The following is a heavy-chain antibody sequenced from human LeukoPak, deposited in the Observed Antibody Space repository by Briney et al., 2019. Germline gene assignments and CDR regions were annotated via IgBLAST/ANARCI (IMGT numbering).Heavy chain of an antibody. Sequence: SETLSLTCAVYGGSFSGYYWSWIRQPPGKGLECIGEIHHSGSTNYNPSLKSRVTLSVDTSKNQFSLNLNSVTAADTAVYFCARESPKSGNYIGADAFDMWGQGTMVTVSS. CDR3: ARESPKSGNYIGADAFDM. CDR2: IHHSGST. CDR1: GGSFSGYY. D-gene: IGHD1-26*01. V-gene: IGHV4-34*01. J-gene: IGHJ3*02.